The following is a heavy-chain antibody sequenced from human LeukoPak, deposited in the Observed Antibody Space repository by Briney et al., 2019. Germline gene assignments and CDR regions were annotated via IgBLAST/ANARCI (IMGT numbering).Heavy chain of an antibody. CDR3: ARENTMVRGVKRGDQFDY. Sequence: PGGSLRLSCAASGFTFTSYAMSWVRQAPGKGLEWVASIKQDGSEKYYVDSVKGRFTISRDNAKNSLYLQMNSLRAEDTAVYYCARENTMVRGVKRGDQFDYWGQGTLVTVSS. J-gene: IGHJ4*02. CDR1: GFTFTSYA. V-gene: IGHV3-7*05. CDR2: IKQDGSEK. D-gene: IGHD3-10*01.